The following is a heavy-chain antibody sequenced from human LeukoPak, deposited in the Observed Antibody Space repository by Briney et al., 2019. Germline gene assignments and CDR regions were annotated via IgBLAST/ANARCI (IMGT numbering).Heavy chain of an antibody. Sequence: ASVKISCKASGYTFTTYGITWVRQAPGQGHEWMGWISPHNGNTKYTEKFQGRINMTTDTSTSTAYIELRSLRSDDMAVYFCARECDGDCYFIAFDYWGQGSLVTVSS. CDR1: GYTFTTYG. V-gene: IGHV1-18*03. CDR3: ARECDGDCYFIAFDY. CDR2: ISPHNGNT. D-gene: IGHD2-21*02. J-gene: IGHJ4*02.